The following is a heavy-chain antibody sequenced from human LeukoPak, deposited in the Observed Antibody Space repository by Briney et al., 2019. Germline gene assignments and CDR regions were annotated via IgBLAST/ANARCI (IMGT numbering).Heavy chain of an antibody. CDR2: IYYSAST. CDR1: GXX. V-gene: IGHV4-31*02. Sequence: GXXXXWVXXQPXKGLEWIGYIYYSASTYYNPSLKSRVTISVDTSKNQFSLELSSVTVADTAVYYCARAYYDPYFDYWGQGTLVTVSS. J-gene: IGHJ4*02. CDR3: ARAYYDPYFDY. D-gene: IGHD3-22*01.